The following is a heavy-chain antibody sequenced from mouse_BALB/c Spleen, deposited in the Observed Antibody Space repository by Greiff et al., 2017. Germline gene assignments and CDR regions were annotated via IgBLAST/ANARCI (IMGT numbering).Heavy chain of an antibody. CDR3: ARHYGSSWDWYFDV. Sequence: DVMLVESGGGLVQPGGSLKLSCAASGFTFSSYTMSWVRQTPEKRLEWVAYISNGGGSTYYPDTVKGRFTISRDNAKNTLYLQMSSLKSEDTAMYYCARHYGSSWDWYFDVWGAGTTVTVSS. J-gene: IGHJ1*01. V-gene: IGHV5-12-2*01. CDR1: GFTFSSYT. D-gene: IGHD1-1*01. CDR2: ISNGGGST.